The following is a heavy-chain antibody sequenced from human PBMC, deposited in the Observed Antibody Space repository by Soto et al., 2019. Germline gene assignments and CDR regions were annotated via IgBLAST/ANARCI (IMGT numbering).Heavy chain of an antibody. CDR2: IYWDDDK. CDR3: VQSRWGGDCLQSYSSHSYYGLDV. J-gene: IGHJ6*02. D-gene: IGHD2-21*02. CDR1: GFSLSTIGVG. Sequence: QITLKESGPTLVKPTQTLTLTCTFSGFSLSTIGVGVGWIRQPPGKALEWLALIYWDDDKRYSPSLKSRLTVTQDTSKNQVVLTMTNMDPVDTATYYCVQSRWGGDCLQSYSSHSYYGLDVWGQGTTVTVSS. V-gene: IGHV2-5*02.